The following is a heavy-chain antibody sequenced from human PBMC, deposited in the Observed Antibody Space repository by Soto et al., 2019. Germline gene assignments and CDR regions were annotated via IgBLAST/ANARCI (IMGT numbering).Heavy chain of an antibody. CDR2: IFHSGSI. Sequence: QVQLQESGPGLVKPSGTLSLTCAVSGGSITSNNWWSWVRQPPRKGLECVGEIFHSGSINYNPSLNSRVTISVDKSKNRFSPSLISVTAAYTAVYYCARAAREYSYFDYWGQGTLVTVSS. CDR3: ARAAREYSYFDY. D-gene: IGHD4-4*01. CDR1: GGSITSNNW. V-gene: IGHV4-4*02. J-gene: IGHJ4*02.